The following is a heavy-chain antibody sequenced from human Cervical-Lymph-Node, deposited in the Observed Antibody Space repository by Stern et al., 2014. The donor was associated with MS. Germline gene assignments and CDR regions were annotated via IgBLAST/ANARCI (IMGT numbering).Heavy chain of an antibody. J-gene: IGHJ4*02. V-gene: IGHV2-5*02. CDR1: EFSLTTTGAA. Sequence: ESGPTLVKPTQTLTLTCTFSEFSLTTTGAAVGWLRQSPGKALEWLALTFWDDDKRYSPSLMNRLTITKDTSRNHVVLRMTNMDPVDTATYYCAHRRSGTMGHFDHWGQGAPVTVSS. CDR3: AHRRSGTMGHFDH. D-gene: IGHD1-1*01. CDR2: TFWDDDK.